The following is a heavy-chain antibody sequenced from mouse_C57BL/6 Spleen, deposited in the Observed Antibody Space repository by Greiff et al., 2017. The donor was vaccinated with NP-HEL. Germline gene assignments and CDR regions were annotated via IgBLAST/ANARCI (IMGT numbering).Heavy chain of an antibody. CDR1: GYSITSGYY. D-gene: IGHD2-2*01. CDR2: ISYDGSN. Sequence: EVKLQESGPGLVKPSQSLSLTCSVTGYSITSGYYWNWIRQFPGNKLEWMGYISYDGSNNYNPSLKNRISITRDTSKNQFFLKLNSVTTEDTATYYCATYGYDGAMDYWGQGTSVTVSS. J-gene: IGHJ4*01. CDR3: ATYGYDGAMDY. V-gene: IGHV3-6*01.